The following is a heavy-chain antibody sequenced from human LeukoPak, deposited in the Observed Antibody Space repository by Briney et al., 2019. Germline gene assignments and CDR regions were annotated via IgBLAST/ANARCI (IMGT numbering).Heavy chain of an antibody. Sequence: GGSLRLSCAASGFTFSSYAMSWVRQAPGKGLEWVAVISYDGSNKYYADSVKGRFTISRDNSKNTLYLQMNSLRAEDTAVYYCANRPRADYWGQGTLVTVSS. J-gene: IGHJ4*02. CDR1: GFTFSSYA. CDR2: ISYDGSNK. CDR3: ANRPRADY. V-gene: IGHV3-30*18.